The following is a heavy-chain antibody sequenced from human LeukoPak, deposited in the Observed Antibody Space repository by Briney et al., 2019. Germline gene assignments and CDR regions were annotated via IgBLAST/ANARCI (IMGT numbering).Heavy chain of an antibody. D-gene: IGHD3-3*01. Sequence: SETLSLTCTVSGASISSNASYWGWIRQPPGKGLEWIATIYYSGSSYYNPSLTSRVSISINTSKYQIPLTLNLNTAADKAFYYCSLERGYHGDWGQGPLVTVSS. CDR2: IYYSGSS. V-gene: IGHV4-39*06. CDR1: GASISSNASY. J-gene: IGHJ4*02. CDR3: SLERGYHGD.